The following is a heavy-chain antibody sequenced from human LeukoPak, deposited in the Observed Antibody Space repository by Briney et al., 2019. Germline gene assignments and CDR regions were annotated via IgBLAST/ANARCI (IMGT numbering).Heavy chain of an antibody. J-gene: IGHJ4*02. D-gene: IGHD3-10*01. Sequence: SETLSLTCSVSGGSISGSSYYWGWIRQPPGKGLEWSGSIYYSRSTYYNPSLKSRVTISVDTSKNQFSLKLISVTAADTAVYYCARHADSGFGQLAFDYWGQGTLVTVSS. CDR2: IYYSRST. CDR3: ARHADSGFGQLAFDY. CDR1: GGSISGSSYY. V-gene: IGHV4-39*01.